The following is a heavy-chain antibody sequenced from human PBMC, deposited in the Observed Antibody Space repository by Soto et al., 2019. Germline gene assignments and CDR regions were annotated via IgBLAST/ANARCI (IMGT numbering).Heavy chain of an antibody. V-gene: IGHV4-39*01. CDR2: FYYSGST. D-gene: IGHD4-17*01. Sequence: SETLSLTCTVSGGSISSGPYSWGWIRQPPGKGLEWIGTFYYSGSTNYNPSLESRVTISVDTSKNQFSLKVSSVTAADTAVYYCARRYGRYFDYWGQGTLVTVSS. CDR1: GGSISSGPYS. J-gene: IGHJ4*02. CDR3: ARRYGRYFDY.